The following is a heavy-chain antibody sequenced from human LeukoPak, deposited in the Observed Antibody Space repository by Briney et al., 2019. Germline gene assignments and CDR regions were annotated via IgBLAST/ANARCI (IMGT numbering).Heavy chain of an antibody. D-gene: IGHD6-6*01. Sequence: PSETLSLTCTVSGNSISSGDYYWSWIRQPAGKGLEWIGRIYTSGSTTYNPSLKSRVTISGDTSENQFSLNLTSVTAADTAVYYCARAMSIAARLQTIFDYWGQGTLVTVSS. CDR1: GNSISSGDYY. V-gene: IGHV4-61*02. J-gene: IGHJ4*02. CDR3: ARAMSIAARLQTIFDY. CDR2: IYTSGST.